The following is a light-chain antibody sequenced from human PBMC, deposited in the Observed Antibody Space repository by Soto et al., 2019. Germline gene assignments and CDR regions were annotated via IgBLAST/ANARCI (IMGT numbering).Light chain of an antibody. Sequence: ANQMTQSPSSLSASVGDKVTITCRASQAIRTSLVWYQQKSGKAPSLLIADASSRHGGVPSRFSGSGFGTDFNLTINGLQPEDFATYYCLQDATYPWTFGQGTRVDIK. CDR2: DAS. V-gene: IGKV1-6*01. CDR3: LQDATYPWT. CDR1: QAIRTS. J-gene: IGKJ1*01.